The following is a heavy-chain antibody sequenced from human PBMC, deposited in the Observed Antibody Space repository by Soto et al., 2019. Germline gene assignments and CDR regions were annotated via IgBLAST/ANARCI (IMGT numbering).Heavy chain of an antibody. V-gene: IGHV4-30-4*01. CDR3: ARGPTSDKVDY. CDR1: GGSITNNNYY. CDR2: MYNSGTT. J-gene: IGHJ4*02. Sequence: SETLSLTCTVSGGSITNNNYYWSWIRQPPGKGLEWIGHMYNSGTTYSNPSLKGRVTISGDTSKNQFSLNLSSVTAADTAVYYCARGPTSDKVDYWGQGTLVTGLL.